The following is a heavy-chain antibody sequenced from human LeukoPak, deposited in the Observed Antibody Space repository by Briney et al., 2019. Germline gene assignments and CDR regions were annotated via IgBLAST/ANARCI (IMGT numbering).Heavy chain of an antibody. J-gene: IGHJ6*02. Sequence: GASVKVSCKASGYTFTSYGISWVRQAPGQGLEWMGWISAYNGNTNYAQKLQGRVTMTTDTSTSTAYMELRSLRSDDTAVYNCARERGRTYYDFWSGYGYYYYGMDVWGQGTTVTVSS. CDR2: ISAYNGNT. D-gene: IGHD3-3*01. CDR1: GYTFTSYG. CDR3: ARERGRTYYDFWSGYGYYYYGMDV. V-gene: IGHV1-18*01.